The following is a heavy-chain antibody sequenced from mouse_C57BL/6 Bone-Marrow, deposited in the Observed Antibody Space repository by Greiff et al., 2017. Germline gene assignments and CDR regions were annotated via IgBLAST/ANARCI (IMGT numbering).Heavy chain of an antibody. CDR1: GYTFTSYW. J-gene: IGHJ3*01. V-gene: IGHV1-64*01. Sequence: VQLQQPGAELVKPGASVKLSCKASGYTFTSYWMHWVKQRPGQGLEWIGMIHPNSGSTNYNEKFKSKATLTVDKSSSTAYMQLSSLTSEDSAVYYCARGIYYDYPWFAYWGQGTLVTVSA. D-gene: IGHD2-4*01. CDR3: ARGIYYDYPWFAY. CDR2: IHPNSGST.